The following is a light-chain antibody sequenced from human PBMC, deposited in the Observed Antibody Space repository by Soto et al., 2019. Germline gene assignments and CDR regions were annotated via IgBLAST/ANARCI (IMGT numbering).Light chain of an antibody. CDR1: SSNIGAGYE. Sequence: QSVLTQPPSVSGAPGQRVTISCTGTSSNIGAGYEVHWYQQLPGTAPKLLIYGNGSRPSGVPDRFSGSKSGTSASLAVTGLRAEDEADYYCQSFDVSVWVFGGGTKLTVL. CDR2: GNG. V-gene: IGLV1-40*01. CDR3: QSFDVSVWV. J-gene: IGLJ3*02.